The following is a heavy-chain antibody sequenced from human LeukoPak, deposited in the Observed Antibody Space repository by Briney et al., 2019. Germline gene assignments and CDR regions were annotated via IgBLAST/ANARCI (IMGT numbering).Heavy chain of an antibody. CDR3: ARGVDYGDALDY. J-gene: IGHJ4*02. V-gene: IGHV1-69*04. CDR2: IIPILGIA. D-gene: IGHD4-17*01. Sequence: ASVKVSCKASGGTFSSYAISWVRQAPGQGLEWMGRIIPILGIANYAQKFQGRVTITADKSTSTAYMELSSLRSEDTAVYYCARGVDYGDALDYWGQGTVVAVSS. CDR1: GGTFSSYA.